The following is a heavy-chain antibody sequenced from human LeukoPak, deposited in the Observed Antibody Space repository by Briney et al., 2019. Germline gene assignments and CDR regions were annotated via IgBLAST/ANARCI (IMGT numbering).Heavy chain of an antibody. V-gene: IGHV4-34*01. CDR1: GGSFSGYY. D-gene: IGHD1-26*01. CDR2: INHSGST. Sequence: SETLSLTCAVYGGSFSGYYWSWIRQPPGKGLEWIGEINHSGSTNYNPSLKRRVTIPVDPSKNRFSLQLRSVTAADTAMYYCASPSKWELSDLDYWGQGTLVTVSS. J-gene: IGHJ4*02. CDR3: ASPSKWELSDLDY.